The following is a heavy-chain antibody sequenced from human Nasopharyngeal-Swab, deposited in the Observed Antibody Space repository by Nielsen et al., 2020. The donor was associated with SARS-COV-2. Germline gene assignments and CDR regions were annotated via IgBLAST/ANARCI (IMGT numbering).Heavy chain of an antibody. Sequence: GESLKICCADSGFTFSRYGMNRVRQGPGKGLEWVSSISSSGSYIYYADSVKGRFTISRDNAKNSLYLQMNSLRAEDTAVYYCARGSYYYDSSGYYDYWGQGTLVTVSS. CDR2: ISSSGSYI. CDR1: GFTFSRYG. CDR3: ARGSYYYDSSGYYDY. D-gene: IGHD3-22*01. V-gene: IGHV3-21*01. J-gene: IGHJ4*02.